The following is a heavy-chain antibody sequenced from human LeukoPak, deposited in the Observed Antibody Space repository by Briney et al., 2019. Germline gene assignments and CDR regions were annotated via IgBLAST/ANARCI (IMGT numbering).Heavy chain of an antibody. V-gene: IGHV1-46*01. J-gene: IGHJ4*02. CDR3: ARDSWLEDTAMVNELDY. D-gene: IGHD5-18*01. Sequence: GASVKVSCKASGYTFTSYYMHWVRQAPGQGLEWMGIINPSGGSTSYAQKFQGRVTMTRDTSISTAYMELSRLRSDDTAVYYCARDSWLEDTAMVNELDYWGQGTLVTVSS. CDR2: INPSGGST. CDR1: GYTFTSYY.